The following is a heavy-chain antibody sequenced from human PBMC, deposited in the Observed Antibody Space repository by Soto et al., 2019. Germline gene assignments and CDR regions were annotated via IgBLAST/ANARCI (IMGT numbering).Heavy chain of an antibody. CDR2: ISPSGGST. CDR1: GYTFTSYY. D-gene: IGHD2-15*01. J-gene: IGHJ4*02. V-gene: IGHV1-46*01. Sequence: QVQLVQSGAEVKKPGASVKVSCKASGYTFTSYYMHWVRQAPGQGLEWMGIISPSGGSTTYAQKFRGRVRMTGDTSTSTVYMELSSLRSEDTAVYYCARVYCSGGGCYGIDYWGQGTLVTVSS. CDR3: ARVYCSGGGCYGIDY.